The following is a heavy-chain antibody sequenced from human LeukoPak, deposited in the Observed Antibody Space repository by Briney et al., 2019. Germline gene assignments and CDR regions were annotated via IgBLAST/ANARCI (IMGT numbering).Heavy chain of an antibody. J-gene: IGHJ5*02. Sequence: SETLSLTCTDSGGSISSSSNYWGWVSQPPGKGLEWIGCIDYSGGTYYNPSLKSRVTISVDTSKNQFSLKLTSVTAADTAVYYCARWQYTISSGWFDPWGQGTLVTVSS. CDR2: IDYSGGT. V-gene: IGHV4-39*01. CDR1: GGSISSSSNY. CDR3: ARWQYTISSGWFDP. D-gene: IGHD6-6*01.